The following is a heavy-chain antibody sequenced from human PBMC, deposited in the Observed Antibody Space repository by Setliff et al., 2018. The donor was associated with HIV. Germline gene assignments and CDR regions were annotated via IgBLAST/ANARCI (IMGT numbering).Heavy chain of an antibody. CDR2: VHSSATS. D-gene: IGHD6-13*01. J-gene: IGHJ3*02. V-gene: IGHV4-59*10. CDR3: ASDRIEVIAETPHDVFDI. CDR1: GDSVSGYY. Sequence: PSETLSLTCAVSGDSVSGYYWSWIRQSAGRGLEWIGRVHSSATSNYNPSLKGRVAMSVDTAKNQFSLKLTSVSAADTAVYFCASDRIEVIAETPHDVFDIWGRGTMVTVSS.